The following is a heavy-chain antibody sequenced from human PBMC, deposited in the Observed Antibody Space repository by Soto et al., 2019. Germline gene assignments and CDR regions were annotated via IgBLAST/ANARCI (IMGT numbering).Heavy chain of an antibody. V-gene: IGHV3-30*18. CDR1: GFTVSDYA. CDR3: AKGGRQWLVTSDFNY. Sequence: VQLVESGGGVVQPGRSLRLSCAASGFTVSDYAMHWVRQAPGKGLEWVAVVSHDGRNTHYADSVKGRFTISRDRSKNTVSLEMTSLRAEDTAVYYGAKGGRQWLVTSDFNYWGQGARVTVS. CDR2: VSHDGRNT. J-gene: IGHJ4*02. D-gene: IGHD6-19*01.